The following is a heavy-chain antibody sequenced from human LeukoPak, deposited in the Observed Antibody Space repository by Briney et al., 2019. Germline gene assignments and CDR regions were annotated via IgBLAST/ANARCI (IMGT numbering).Heavy chain of an antibody. CDR1: GFTFDDYT. CDR3: AKGMGFKYYYYMDV. CDR2: ISWDGGST. V-gene: IGHV3-43*01. D-gene: IGHD3-16*01. J-gene: IGHJ6*03. Sequence: GGSLRLSCAASGFTFDDYTMHWVRQAPGKGLEWVSLISWDGGSTYYADSVKGRFTISRDNSKNSLYLQMNSLRTEDTALYYCAKGMGFKYYYYMDVWGKGTTVTVSS.